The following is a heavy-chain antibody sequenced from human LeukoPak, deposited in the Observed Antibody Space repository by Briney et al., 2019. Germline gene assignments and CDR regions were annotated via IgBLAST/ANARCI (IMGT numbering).Heavy chain of an antibody. CDR2: INHSGST. V-gene: IGHV4-34*01. CDR1: GFTFSGYA. Sequence: PGGSLRLSCAASGFTFSGYAMSWIRQPPGKGLEWIGEINHSGSTNYNPSLKSRVTISVDTSKNQFSLKLSSVTAADTAVYYCARPRYCSSTSCYAFDYWGQGTLVTVSS. J-gene: IGHJ4*02. CDR3: ARPRYCSSTSCYAFDY. D-gene: IGHD2-2*01.